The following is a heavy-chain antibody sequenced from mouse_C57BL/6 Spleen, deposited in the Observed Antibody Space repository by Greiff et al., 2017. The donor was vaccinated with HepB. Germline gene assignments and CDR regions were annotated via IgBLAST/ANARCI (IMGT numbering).Heavy chain of an antibody. CDR3: AREGYYDGSSYGY. CDR2: ISYDGSN. J-gene: IGHJ2*01. CDR1: GYSITSGYY. Sequence: VQLKESGPGLVKPSQSLSLTCSVTGYSITSGYYWNWIRQFPGNKLEWMGYISYDGSNNYNPSLKNRISITRDTSKNQFFLKLNSVTTEDTATYYCAREGYYDGSSYGYWGQGTTLTVSS. D-gene: IGHD1-1*01. V-gene: IGHV3-6*01.